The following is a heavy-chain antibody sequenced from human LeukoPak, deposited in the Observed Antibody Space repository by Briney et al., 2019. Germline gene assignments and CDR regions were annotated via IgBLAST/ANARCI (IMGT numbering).Heavy chain of an antibody. D-gene: IGHD6-19*01. V-gene: IGHV3-7*01. CDR1: GFTFSSYW. J-gene: IGHJ4*02. CDR3: ARGFIAVAGNFDY. Sequence: GGSLRLSCAASGFTFSSYWMSWVRQAPGKGLEWVANIKQDGSEKYYVDSVKGRFTISRDNAKNSLYLQMNSLRAEDTAVYYCARGFIAVAGNFDYWGQGTLVTVSS. CDR2: IKQDGSEK.